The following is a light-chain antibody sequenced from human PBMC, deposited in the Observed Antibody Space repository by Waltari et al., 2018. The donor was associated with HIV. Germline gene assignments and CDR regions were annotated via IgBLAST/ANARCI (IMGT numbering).Light chain of an antibody. CDR1: QSISSY. V-gene: IGKV1-39*01. Sequence: VTITCRASQSISSYLNWYQQKPGKAPKLLIYAASILQSGVPSRFSGSGSGTDFTLTIRSLQPEDFATYYCQQSYTTPITFGQGTRLEIK. J-gene: IGKJ5*01. CDR3: QQSYTTPIT. CDR2: AAS.